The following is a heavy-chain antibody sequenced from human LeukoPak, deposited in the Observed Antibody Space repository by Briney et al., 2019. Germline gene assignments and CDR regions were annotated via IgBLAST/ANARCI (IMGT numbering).Heavy chain of an antibody. V-gene: IGHV4-39*01. CDR2: IYYSGST. CDR1: GGSISSNNYC. Sequence: PSETLSLTCTVSGGSISSNNYCWDWIRQPRGKGLEWIGSIYYSGSTYYNPSLKSRVTISVDTSKNQFSLRLSSVSAADTAVYYCARLGWGSMMWDYWDQGTLFTVSS. J-gene: IGHJ4*02. D-gene: IGHD2/OR15-2a*01. CDR3: ARLGWGSMMWDY.